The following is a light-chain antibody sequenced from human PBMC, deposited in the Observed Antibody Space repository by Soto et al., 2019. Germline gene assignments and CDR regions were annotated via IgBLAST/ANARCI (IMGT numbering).Light chain of an antibody. Sequence: DIQMTQSPSSLSASVGDRVTIACQASQDVSNYLNWYQQKTGKAPRLLIYDASNLEIGVPSRFSGSGSGTDFTFTISNLQPEDIATYYCQHYDTLPPYTFGQGTKVEL. V-gene: IGKV1-33*01. CDR3: QHYDTLPPYT. J-gene: IGKJ2*01. CDR1: QDVSNY. CDR2: DAS.